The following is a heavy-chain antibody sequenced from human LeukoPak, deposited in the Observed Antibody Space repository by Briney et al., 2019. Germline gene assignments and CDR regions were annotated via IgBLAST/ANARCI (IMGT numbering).Heavy chain of an antibody. V-gene: IGHV3-23*01. CDR2: ISGSGGST. D-gene: IGHD1-26*01. CDR1: GFTFSNYA. Sequence: GSLRLSCAASGFTFSNYAMNWVRQAPGKGLEWVSAISGSGGSTYYADSVKGRFTISRDNSKNTLYLQMNSLRAEDTAMYYCATSNLGGSYGAFDIWGQGTMVTVSS. CDR3: ATSNLGGSYGAFDI. J-gene: IGHJ3*02.